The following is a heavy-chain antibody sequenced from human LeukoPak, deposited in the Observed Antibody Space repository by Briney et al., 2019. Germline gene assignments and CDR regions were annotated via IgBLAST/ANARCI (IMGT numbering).Heavy chain of an antibody. D-gene: IGHD6-13*01. J-gene: IGHJ3*02. Sequence: PSEPLSLTCTVSGGFLSSRSYYWGLFGEPPGTGPEWDGSIYYSGSTYYDPSLSSRVTISVDTFKNQFPLKLSSVTAADTAVYYCARRQQLVRDAFDIWCQGTMVTVSS. V-gene: IGHV4-39*01. CDR2: IYYSGST. CDR3: ARRQQLVRDAFDI. CDR1: GGFLSSRSYY.